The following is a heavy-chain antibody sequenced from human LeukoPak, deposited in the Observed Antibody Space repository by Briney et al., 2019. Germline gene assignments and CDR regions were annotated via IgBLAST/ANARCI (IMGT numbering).Heavy chain of an antibody. CDR3: ARGASAMVRGVYDAFDI. CDR2: FYHGGST. V-gene: IGHV4-38-2*02. Sequence: SETLSLTCTVSGYSISSDDYWAWIRQPPGKGLEWIGSFYHGGSTYYNPSLKSRVTISVDKSKNQFSLKLSSVTAADTAVYYCARGASAMVRGVYDAFDIWGQGTMVTVSS. D-gene: IGHD3-10*01. CDR1: GYSISSDDY. J-gene: IGHJ3*02.